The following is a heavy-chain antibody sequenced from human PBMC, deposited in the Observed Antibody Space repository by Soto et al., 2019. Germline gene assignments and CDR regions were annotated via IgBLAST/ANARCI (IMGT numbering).Heavy chain of an antibody. CDR2: ISDSGGTT. Sequence: PGGSLRLSCAASGFTFSSYIMSWVRQAPGTGPEWVSDISDSGGTTNYANSVRGRFTISRDNSKNTLYLQMNSLRAEDTAIYYCAKSRATETRFCDYWGQGTLVTVSS. V-gene: IGHV3-23*01. CDR1: GFTFSSYI. D-gene: IGHD1-1*01. J-gene: IGHJ4*02. CDR3: AKSRATETRFCDY.